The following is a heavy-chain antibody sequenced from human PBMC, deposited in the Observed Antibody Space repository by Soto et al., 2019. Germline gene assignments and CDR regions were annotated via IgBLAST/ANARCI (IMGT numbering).Heavy chain of an antibody. CDR3: ASTAAGNYNWFDP. D-gene: IGHD6-13*01. Sequence: PGGSLRLSCAASGFTFSSYGMHWVRQAPGKGLEWVAVIWYGGSNKYYADSVKGRFTISRDNSKNTLYLQMNSLRAEDTAVYYCASTAAGNYNWFDPWGQGTLVTVSS. J-gene: IGHJ5*02. CDR2: IWYGGSNK. CDR1: GFTFSSYG. V-gene: IGHV3-33*01.